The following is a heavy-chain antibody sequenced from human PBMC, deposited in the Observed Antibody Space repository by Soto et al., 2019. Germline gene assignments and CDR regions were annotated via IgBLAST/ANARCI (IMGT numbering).Heavy chain of an antibody. J-gene: IGHJ6*02. V-gene: IGHV3-15*07. Sequence: PGGSLRLSCAASDFTFSNAWINWVRQAPGKGLEWVGRIKSKTDGGTTDYAAPVKGRFTISRDDSKNTLYLQMNSLKTEDTAVYYCTTDPLITIFGVDTDYGMDVWGQGTTVTVSS. D-gene: IGHD3-3*01. CDR2: IKSKTDGGTT. CDR3: TTDPLITIFGVDTDYGMDV. CDR1: DFTFSNAW.